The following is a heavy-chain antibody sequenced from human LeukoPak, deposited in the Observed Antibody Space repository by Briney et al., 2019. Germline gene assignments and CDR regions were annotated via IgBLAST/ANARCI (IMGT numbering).Heavy chain of an antibody. CDR1: GLTFSNFP. V-gene: IGHV3-30*02. CDR2: IQDDGATT. D-gene: IGHD3-22*01. Sequence: GGSLRLSCAASGLTFSNFPMHWVRQAPGKGLEWVALIQDDGATTNYVDSVRGRFTLSRDNSKSTVYLQMNSLKPDDTAVYYCATQSITLVVVISPFDYWGQGTLVTVSS. J-gene: IGHJ4*02. CDR3: ATQSITLVVVISPFDY.